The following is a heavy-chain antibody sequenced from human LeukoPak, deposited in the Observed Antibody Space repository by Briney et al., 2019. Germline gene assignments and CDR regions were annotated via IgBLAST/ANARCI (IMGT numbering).Heavy chain of an antibody. V-gene: IGHV3-30-3*01. D-gene: IGHD3-22*01. Sequence: GGSLRLSCAASGFTFSSYAMHWVRQAPGKGLEWVAVISYDGSNKYYADSVKGRFTISRDNSKNTLYLQMNSLRAEDTAVYYCARDFHYYDSSGVFDYWGQGTLVTVSS. CDR1: GFTFSSYA. J-gene: IGHJ4*02. CDR3: ARDFHYYDSSGVFDY. CDR2: ISYDGSNK.